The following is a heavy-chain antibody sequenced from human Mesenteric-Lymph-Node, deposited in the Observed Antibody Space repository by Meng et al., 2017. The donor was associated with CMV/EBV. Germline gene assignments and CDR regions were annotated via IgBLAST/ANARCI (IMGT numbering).Heavy chain of an antibody. CDR3: ARGGVPIEAVARFDF. CDR1: GGTFSSYD. J-gene: IGHJ4*02. Sequence: SGGTFSSYDISWVRQAPGQGLEGMGGIIRIFGTEKDAQKFQGRVTITTDESTSAVYMELSRLRSHDTAVYYCARGGVPIEAVARFDFWGQGALVTVSS. V-gene: IGHV1-69*05. CDR2: IIRIFGTE. D-gene: IGHD4-23*01.